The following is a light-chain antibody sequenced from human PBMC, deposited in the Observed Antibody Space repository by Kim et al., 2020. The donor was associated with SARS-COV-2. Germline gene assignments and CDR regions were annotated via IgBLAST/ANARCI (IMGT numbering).Light chain of an antibody. CDR2: SNN. Sequence: QSVLTQPPSASGTPGQRVTSPCAGSSTNIGSNTVNWYQQLPGTAPKLLIYSNNQRPSGVPDRFSGSKSGTSASLAISGRQSEDEADYYCAAWDDSLNGPVFGGGTKLTVL. CDR3: AAWDDSLNGPV. CDR1: STNIGSNT. V-gene: IGLV1-44*01. J-gene: IGLJ3*02.